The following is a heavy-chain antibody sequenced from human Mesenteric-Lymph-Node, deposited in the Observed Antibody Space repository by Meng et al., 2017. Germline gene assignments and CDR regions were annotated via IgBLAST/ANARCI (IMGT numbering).Heavy chain of an antibody. Sequence: LRLSCAVYGGSFSGYYWSWLRQPPGKGLEWIGYIYYSGSTYYNPSLKSRVTISVDTSKNQFSLKLSSVTAADTAVYYCARVRKYCSGGSCYSGSYYFDYWGQGTLVTVSS. D-gene: IGHD2-15*01. CDR3: ARVRKYCSGGSCYSGSYYFDY. CDR1: GGSFSGYY. CDR2: IYYSGST. V-gene: IGHV4-34*09. J-gene: IGHJ4*02.